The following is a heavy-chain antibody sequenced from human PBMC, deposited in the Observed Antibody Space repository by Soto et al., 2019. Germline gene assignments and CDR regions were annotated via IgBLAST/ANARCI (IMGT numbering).Heavy chain of an antibody. Sequence: ASVKVSCKASGYTFTSYGISWVRQAPGQGLEWMGIINPSGGSTSYAQKFQGRVTMTRDTSTSTVYMELSSLRSEDTAVYYCARSVAGKGVFDYWGQGTLVTVSS. V-gene: IGHV1-46*01. CDR2: INPSGGST. CDR1: GYTFTSYG. J-gene: IGHJ4*02. D-gene: IGHD6-19*01. CDR3: ARSVAGKGVFDY.